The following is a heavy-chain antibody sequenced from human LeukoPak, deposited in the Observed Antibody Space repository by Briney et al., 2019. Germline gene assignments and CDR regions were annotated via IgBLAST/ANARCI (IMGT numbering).Heavy chain of an antibody. V-gene: IGHV1-2*02. CDR3: ARVRRGY. J-gene: IGHJ4*02. CDR1: GYTFTAYP. CDR2: INPNSGGA. Sequence: ASVKVSCKASGYTFTAYPVHWVRQAPGQGLEWMGWINPNSGGATYAQKFQGRVTMTRDTSISTAYMEVSSLRSDDTAVYYCARVRRGYWGQGTLVTVSS.